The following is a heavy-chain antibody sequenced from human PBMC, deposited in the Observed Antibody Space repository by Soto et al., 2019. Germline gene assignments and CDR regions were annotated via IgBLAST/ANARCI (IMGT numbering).Heavy chain of an antibody. CDR3: TRDRGGRGGY. V-gene: IGHV3-74*01. CDR1: GFIFSSYW. J-gene: IGHJ4*02. Sequence: EVQLVESGGGLVQPGGSLRLSCEVSGFIFSSYWMHWVRQVPGKGMVWVSRTNEDGSITNYADSVRGRFTISRDNAKNSLYLEMNSVRVEDRAVYYCTRDRGGRGGYWGQGTLVTVSS. D-gene: IGHD3-16*01. CDR2: TNEDGSIT.